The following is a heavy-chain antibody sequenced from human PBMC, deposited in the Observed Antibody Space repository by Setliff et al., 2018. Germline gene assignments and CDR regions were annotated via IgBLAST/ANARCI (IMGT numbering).Heavy chain of an antibody. V-gene: IGHV4-34*01. Sequence: SETLSLTCAASGGSFSDYYWTWIRQPPGKGLEWIGEINHSASTNYNPSLKSRVTISGDTSKNQVSLRLSSVTAADTATYYCAKNLRGVGFYMGVWGKGTTVTVSS. J-gene: IGHJ6*03. CDR2: INHSAST. CDR1: GGSFSDYY. D-gene: IGHD3-10*01. CDR3: AKNLRGVGFYMGV.